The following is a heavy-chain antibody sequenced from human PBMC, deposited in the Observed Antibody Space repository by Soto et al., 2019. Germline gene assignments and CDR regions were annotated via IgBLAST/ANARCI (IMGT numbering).Heavy chain of an antibody. CDR1: GYTFTAYD. J-gene: IGHJ6*02. V-gene: IGHV1-18*01. D-gene: IGHD3-22*01. CDR2: IKSNSGGT. CDR3: ARDESSGYYRRESYHYGMDV. Sequence: ASVKVSCKASGYTFTAYDMHWVRQAPGQGLEWMGWIKSNSGGTIYVQKLQGRVTMTTDTSTSTAYMELRSLRSDDTAVYYCARDESSGYYRRESYHYGMDVWGQGTTVTVSS.